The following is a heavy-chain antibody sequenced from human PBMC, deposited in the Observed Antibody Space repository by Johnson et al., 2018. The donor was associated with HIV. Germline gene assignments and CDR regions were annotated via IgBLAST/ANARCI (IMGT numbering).Heavy chain of an antibody. Sequence: QVQLVESGGGLVKPGGSLRLSCAASGFTFSDYYMSWIRQAPGKGLEWVSSISSIGTTMYYADSVKGRFTISRNNVRNSLYLQMSSLRAADTAVYYCAREKLGSTEYDAFEIWGQGTMVTVYS. CDR2: ISSIGTTM. V-gene: IGHV3-11*04. D-gene: IGHD4-17*01. J-gene: IGHJ3*02. CDR1: GFTFSDYY. CDR3: AREKLGSTEYDAFEI.